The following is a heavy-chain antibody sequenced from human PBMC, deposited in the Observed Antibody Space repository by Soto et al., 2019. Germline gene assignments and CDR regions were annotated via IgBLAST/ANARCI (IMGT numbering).Heavy chain of an antibody. CDR1: GYTFTSHD. CDR2: VNPNSGYT. V-gene: IGHV1-8*01. J-gene: IGHJ4*02. Sequence: SVKVSCKASGYTFTSHDINWVRQATGQGLEWMGWVNPNSGYTGYAQEFQGRVTMTRDTSTGTAYLELSSLRSDDAAMYYCARGITSGYSAYYFDYWGQGTPVTVSS. CDR3: ARGITSGYSAYYFDY. D-gene: IGHD3-22*01.